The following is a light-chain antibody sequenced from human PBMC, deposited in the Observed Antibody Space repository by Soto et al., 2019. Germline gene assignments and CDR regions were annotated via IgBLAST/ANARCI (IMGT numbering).Light chain of an antibody. CDR1: QSVSSN. J-gene: IGKJ1*01. CDR2: GAS. CDR3: QQYDNWPWT. Sequence: EIVMTQSPATLSVSPGERATLSCRASQSVSSNLAWYQQKPGQAPRLLFYGASTRATGIPARFSGSGSGTDFTLTIHSLQSEDFAVFYCQQYDNWPWTFGQETNVDIK. V-gene: IGKV3-15*01.